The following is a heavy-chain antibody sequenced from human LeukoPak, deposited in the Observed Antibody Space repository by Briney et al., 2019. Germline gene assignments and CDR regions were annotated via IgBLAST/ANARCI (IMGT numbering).Heavy chain of an antibody. CDR1: GFTFSSYG. CDR2: ISGSGGST. D-gene: IGHD3-10*02. J-gene: IGHJ4*01. CDR3: AKDSRVLLFGELLD. V-gene: IGHV3-23*01. Sequence: HTGGSLRLSCAASGFTFSSYGMSWVRQAPGKGLEWVSAISGSGGSTYYADSVKGRFTISRDNAKNSLYLQMNSLKTEDTAFYYCAKDSRVLLFGELLDWGHGTLVTVSS.